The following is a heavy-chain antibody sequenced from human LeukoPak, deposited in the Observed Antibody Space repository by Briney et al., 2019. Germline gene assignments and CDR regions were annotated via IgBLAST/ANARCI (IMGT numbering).Heavy chain of an antibody. CDR2: INPSGGST. CDR1: GYSFTAYY. D-gene: IGHD3-16*01. J-gene: IGHJ6*03. V-gene: IGHV1-46*01. CDR3: AREGVDRRGVYYYYMDV. Sequence: ASVKVSCKASGYSFTAYYMHWVRQAPGQGLEWMGIINPSGGSTSYAQKFQGRVTMTRDMSTSTVYMELSSLRSEDTAVYYCAREGVDRRGVYYYYMDVWGKGTTVTISS.